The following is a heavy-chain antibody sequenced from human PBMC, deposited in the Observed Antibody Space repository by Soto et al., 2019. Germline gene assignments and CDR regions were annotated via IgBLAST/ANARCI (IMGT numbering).Heavy chain of an antibody. CDR3: ARSPPYLRYFDWLSL. J-gene: IGHJ4*02. CDR1: GGSISSYY. CDR2: IYYSGST. V-gene: IGHV4-59*01. Sequence: SETLSLTCTVSGGSISSYYWSWIRQPPGKGLEWIGYIYYSGSTNYNPSLKSRVTISVDTSKNQFSLKLSSVAAADTAVYYCARSPPYLRYFDWLSLWGQGTLVTVSS. D-gene: IGHD3-9*01.